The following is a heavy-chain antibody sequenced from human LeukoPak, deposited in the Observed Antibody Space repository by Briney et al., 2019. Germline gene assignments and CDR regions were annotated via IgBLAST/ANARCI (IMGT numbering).Heavy chain of an antibody. J-gene: IGHJ4*02. V-gene: IGHV4-61*08. CDR1: GGSVRSGDYY. CDR3: AVYYYDGSGYSNFIDY. D-gene: IGHD3-22*01. Sequence: KPSETLSLTCTVSGGSVRSGDYYWSWLRQPPGKGLEWIGYIYYSGSTNYNPSLKSRVTMSVDTSKNQFSLTLNSVTAADTAVYYCAVYYYDGSGYSNFIDYWGQGILVTVSS. CDR2: IYYSGST.